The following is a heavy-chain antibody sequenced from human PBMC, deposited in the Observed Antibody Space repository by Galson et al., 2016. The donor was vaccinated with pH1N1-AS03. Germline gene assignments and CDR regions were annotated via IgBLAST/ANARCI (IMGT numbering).Heavy chain of an antibody. D-gene: IGHD5-12*01. Sequence: SLRLSCAASGFTFGDYAMSWFRQAPGKGLEWVGFIRSKSYGGTTEYAASVKGRFSISGDDSDSIVYLQMNGLKIEDTAVYYCSRYRGYPDYWGQGTLVTVSS. V-gene: IGHV3-49*03. J-gene: IGHJ4*02. CDR2: IRSKSYGGTT. CDR3: SRYRGYPDY. CDR1: GFTFGDYA.